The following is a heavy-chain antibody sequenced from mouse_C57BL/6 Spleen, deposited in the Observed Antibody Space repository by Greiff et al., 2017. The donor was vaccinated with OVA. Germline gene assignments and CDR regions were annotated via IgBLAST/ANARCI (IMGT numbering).Heavy chain of an antibody. CDR2: INPSSGYT. CDR1: GYTFTSYW. D-gene: IGHD2-4*01. V-gene: IGHV1-7*01. J-gene: IGHJ3*01. CDR3: ARIYDYDPAWFAY. Sequence: QVQLKESGAELAKPGASVKLSCKASGYTFTSYWMHWVKQRPGQGLEWIGYINPSSGYTKYNQKFKDKATLTADKSSSTAYMQLSSLTYEDSAVYYCARIYDYDPAWFAYWGQGTLVTVSA.